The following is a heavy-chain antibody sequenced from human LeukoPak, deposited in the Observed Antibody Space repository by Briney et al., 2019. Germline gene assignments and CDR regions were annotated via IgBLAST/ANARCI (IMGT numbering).Heavy chain of an antibody. D-gene: IGHD3-22*01. CDR1: GFTLSNCW. CDR2: INQDGSVQ. Sequence: GGSLRLSCAASGFTLSNCWMTWFRQAPGKGLEWVANINQDGSVQSYVDSVKGRFTISKDSAKNSLYLKMNSLRVEDTAVYYCARNEVYYYDSSGYPAHFDYWGQGTLVTVSS. CDR3: ARNEVYYYDSSGYPAHFDY. V-gene: IGHV3-7*03. J-gene: IGHJ4*02.